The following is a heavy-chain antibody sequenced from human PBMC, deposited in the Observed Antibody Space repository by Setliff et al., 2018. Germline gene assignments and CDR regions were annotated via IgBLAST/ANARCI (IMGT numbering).Heavy chain of an antibody. V-gene: IGHV4-34*01. D-gene: IGHD3-3*01. J-gene: IGHJ5*02. Sequence: SETLSLTCSVYGGSLTTYYWGWIRQPPGKGLEWIGEINYLGNTNYNPSLKSRVTISVDTSKNQFSLKLTSVTAADTAVYYCARRPLYHYDFWSNWFDPWGQGTLVTVSS. CDR2: INYLGNT. CDR3: ARRPLYHYDFWSNWFDP. CDR1: GGSLTTYY.